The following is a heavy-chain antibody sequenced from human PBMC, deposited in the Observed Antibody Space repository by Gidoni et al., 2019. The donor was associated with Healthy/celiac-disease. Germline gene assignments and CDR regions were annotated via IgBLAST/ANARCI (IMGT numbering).Heavy chain of an antibody. CDR1: GGPLSSYD. Sequence: QVQLQPSDPGLVKPSVPLSLTFSVPGGPLSSYDWSWIRPPPGKGLEWLVYISYTGSTNCTPSLKSGATITVDTSKNQFSLKRSSGTAADTAVYYWARQGGAVAGQPFDYWGQGTLVTVSS. D-gene: IGHD6-19*01. J-gene: IGHJ4*02. CDR3: ARQGGAVAGQPFDY. CDR2: ISYTGST. V-gene: IGHV4-59*08.